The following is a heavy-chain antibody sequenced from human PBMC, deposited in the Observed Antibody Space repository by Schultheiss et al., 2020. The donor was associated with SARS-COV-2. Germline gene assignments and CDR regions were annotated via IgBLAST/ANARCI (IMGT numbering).Heavy chain of an antibody. D-gene: IGHD3-16*02. CDR3: ARDGGYDYVWGSYRPGSWFEP. J-gene: IGHJ5*02. CDR2: IYYSGST. V-gene: IGHV4-61*08. CDR1: GGSISSGGYY. Sequence: SETLSLTCTVSGGSISSGGYYWSWIRQHPGKGLEWIGYIYYSGSTNYNPSLKSRVTISVDTSKNQFSLKLSSVTAADTAVYYCARDGGYDYVWGSYRPGSWFEPWGQGTRVTVSS.